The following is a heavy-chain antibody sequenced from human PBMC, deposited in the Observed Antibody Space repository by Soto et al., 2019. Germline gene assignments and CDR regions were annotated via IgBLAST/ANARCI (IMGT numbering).Heavy chain of an antibody. CDR2: IYTSGST. D-gene: IGHD3-10*01. J-gene: IGHJ4*02. CDR3: ARGGIQLSYAFDH. Sequence: QVQLQESGPRLVKPSETLSLTCSVSGTSVSNYYWSWIRQPAGKGLEHIGRIYTSGSTSYNPSLKSRVTMSMDTSQTQLYLNLTSVTAADTAVYYCARGGIQLSYAFDHWGKGILVTVSS. CDR1: GTSVSNYY. V-gene: IGHV4-4*07.